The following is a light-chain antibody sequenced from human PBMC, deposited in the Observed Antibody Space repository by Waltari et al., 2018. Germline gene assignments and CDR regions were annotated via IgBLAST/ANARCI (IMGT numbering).Light chain of an antibody. J-gene: IGKJ1*01. Sequence: DVALTQSPLSLPVTLGQPASISCRSSQGLVSSDGNTYFNWFQQRPGQAPRRPLYKVSNRDSGVPDRVSGSGSGTDFTLRISRVEAEDVGVYYCMQGTHWPWTFGQGTKVEIK. CDR2: KVS. V-gene: IGKV2-30*01. CDR1: QGLVSSDGNTY. CDR3: MQGTHWPWT.